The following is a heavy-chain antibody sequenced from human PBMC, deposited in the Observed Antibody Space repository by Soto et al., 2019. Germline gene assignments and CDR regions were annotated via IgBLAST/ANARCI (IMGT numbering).Heavy chain of an antibody. Sequence: EVQLLESGGGLVQPGGSLRLSCAASGFTFSSYAMSWVRQAPGKGLEWVSAISGSGGSTYYADSVKGRFTISRDNSNNTLYLQMNRLRAEDTAVYYCAADTIFGVVTDAFDIWGQGTMVTVSS. J-gene: IGHJ3*02. D-gene: IGHD3-3*01. V-gene: IGHV3-23*01. CDR1: GFTFSSYA. CDR3: AADTIFGVVTDAFDI. CDR2: ISGSGGST.